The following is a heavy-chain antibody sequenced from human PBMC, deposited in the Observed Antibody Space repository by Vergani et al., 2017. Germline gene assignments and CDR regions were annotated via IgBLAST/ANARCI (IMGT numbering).Heavy chain of an antibody. CDR2: IYYSGST. CDR3: ARVQNQLLWARGWFDP. Sequence: QVKLQESGPGLVKPSETLSLTCIVSGDSISSYYWSWIRQPPGKGLEWIGYIYYSGSTNYNPSLKSRVTISIDTSKNHFSLKLSSVTAADTAVYYCARVQNQLLWARGWFDPWGQGILVTVSS. D-gene: IGHD2-2*01. J-gene: IGHJ5*02. V-gene: IGHV4-59*01. CDR1: GDSISSYY.